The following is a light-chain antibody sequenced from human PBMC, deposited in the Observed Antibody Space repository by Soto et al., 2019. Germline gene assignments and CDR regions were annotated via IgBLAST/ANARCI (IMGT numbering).Light chain of an antibody. CDR2: DVS. J-gene: IGLJ2*01. CDR3: SSYTRSTTLV. V-gene: IGLV2-14*03. CDR1: SSDVGGYDF. Sequence: QSVLTQPASVSGSTGQSITISCTGTSSDVGGYDFVSWYQQHPGKAPKLMIYDVSNRPSGVSDRFSGSKSGNTASLTISGLQAEDEADYYCSSYTRSTTLVFGGGTQLTVL.